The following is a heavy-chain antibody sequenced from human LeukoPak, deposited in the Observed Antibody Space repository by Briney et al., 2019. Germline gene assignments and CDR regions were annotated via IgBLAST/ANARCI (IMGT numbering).Heavy chain of an antibody. CDR2: MNPNSGNT. D-gene: IGHD6-6*01. J-gene: IGHJ4*02. Sequence: ASVEVSCKASGYTFTSYDINWVRQATGQGLEWMGWMNPNSGNTGYAQKFQGRVTITRNTSISTAYMELSSLRSEDTAVYYCARGEQLVHVDYWGQGTLVTVSS. CDR1: GYTFTSYD. V-gene: IGHV1-8*03. CDR3: ARGEQLVHVDY.